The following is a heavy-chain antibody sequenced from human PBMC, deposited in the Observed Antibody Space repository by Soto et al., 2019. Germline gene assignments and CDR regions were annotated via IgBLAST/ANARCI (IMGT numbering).Heavy chain of an antibody. J-gene: IGHJ4*02. Sequence: ASVKVSCKASGYTFTSYYMHWVRQAPGQGLEWMGIINPSGGSTSYAQKFQGRVTMTRDTSTSTVYMELSSLRSEDTAVYYCARAGETTVTTSNFDYWGQGTLVTVSS. V-gene: IGHV1-46*03. CDR1: GYTFTSYY. CDR2: INPSGGST. CDR3: ARAGETTVTTSNFDY. D-gene: IGHD4-17*01.